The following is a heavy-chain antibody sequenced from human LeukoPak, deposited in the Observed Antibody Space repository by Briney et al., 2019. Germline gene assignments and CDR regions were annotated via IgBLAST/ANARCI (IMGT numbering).Heavy chain of an antibody. V-gene: IGHV4-34*01. Sequence: SETLSLTCAVYGGSFSGYYWSWIRQPPGKGLEWIGEINHSGSTNYNPSLKNRVTISVDTSKNQFSLKLSSVTAADTAVYYCARLRGRSDYWGQGTLVTVSS. CDR1: GGSFSGYY. D-gene: IGHD2-15*01. CDR3: ARLRGRSDY. J-gene: IGHJ4*02. CDR2: INHSGST.